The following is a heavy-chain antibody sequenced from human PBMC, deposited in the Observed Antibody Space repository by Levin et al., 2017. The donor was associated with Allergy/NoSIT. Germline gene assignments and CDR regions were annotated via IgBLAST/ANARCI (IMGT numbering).Heavy chain of an antibody. J-gene: IGHJ4*02. CDR3: AGQWLPSLQTDY. D-gene: IGHD6-19*01. CDR1: GGSISSSSYY. Sequence: SCTVSGGSISSSSYYWGWIRQPPGKGLEWIGSIYYSGSTYYNPSLKSRVTISVDTSKNQFSLKLSSVTAADTAVYYCAGQWLPSLQTDYWGQGTLVTVSS. V-gene: IGHV4-39*01. CDR2: IYYSGST.